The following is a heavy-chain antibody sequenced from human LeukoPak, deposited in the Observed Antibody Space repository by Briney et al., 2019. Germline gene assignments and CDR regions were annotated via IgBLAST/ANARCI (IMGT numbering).Heavy chain of an antibody. CDR1: GGSISSYY. J-gene: IGHJ4*02. CDR3: ARASEGGEIDY. D-gene: IGHD7-27*01. CDR2: IYYSGST. V-gene: IGHV4-59*01. Sequence: SETLSLTCTVSGGSISSYYWSWIWQPPGKGLEWIGYIYYSGSTNYNPSLKSRVTISVDTSKNQFSLKLSSVIAADTAVYYCARASEGGEIDYWGQGTLVTVSS.